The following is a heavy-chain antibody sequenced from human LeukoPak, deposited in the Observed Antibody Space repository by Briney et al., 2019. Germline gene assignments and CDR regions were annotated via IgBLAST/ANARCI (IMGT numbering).Heavy chain of an antibody. CDR1: VGTFSSYA. CDR2: IFPIFGTA. D-gene: IGHD6-6*01. V-gene: IGHV1-69*01. CDR3: RYSSSAQYFDY. J-gene: IGHJ4*02. Sequence: GASVKVSCKPSVGTFSSYAISWVRQAPGQGLKWMGGIFPIFGTANYAQKFQGRVTITADESTSTAYMELSSLRSEDTAVYYCRYSSSAQYFDYWGQGTLVTVSS.